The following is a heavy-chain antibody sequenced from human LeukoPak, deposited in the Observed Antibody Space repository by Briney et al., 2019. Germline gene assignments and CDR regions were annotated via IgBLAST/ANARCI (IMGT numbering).Heavy chain of an antibody. D-gene: IGHD4-11*01. Sequence: ASVKVSCKASGYTFTSYGISWVRQAPGQGLEWMGWISAYNGNTNYAQKLQGRVTMTTDTSTSTTYMELRSLRPDDTAVYYCASYSSFNWFDPWGQGTLVTVSS. CDR1: GYTFTSYG. J-gene: IGHJ5*02. CDR2: ISAYNGNT. CDR3: ASYSSFNWFDP. V-gene: IGHV1-18*01.